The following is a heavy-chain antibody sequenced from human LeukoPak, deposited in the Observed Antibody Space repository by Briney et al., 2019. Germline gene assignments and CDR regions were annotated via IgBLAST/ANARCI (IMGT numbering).Heavy chain of an antibody. D-gene: IGHD2-15*01. Sequence: SETLSLTCTVSGGSISSSSYYWGWIRQPPGKGLEWIGSIYYSGSTYYNPSLKSRVTISVDTSKNQFSLKLSSVTAADTAVYYCARTSRGWLVDYWGQGTLVTVSP. CDR3: ARTSRGWLVDY. V-gene: IGHV4-39*01. CDR1: GGSISSSSYY. J-gene: IGHJ4*02. CDR2: IYYSGST.